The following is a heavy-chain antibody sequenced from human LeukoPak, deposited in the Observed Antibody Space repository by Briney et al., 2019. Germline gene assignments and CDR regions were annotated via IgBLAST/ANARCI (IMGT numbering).Heavy chain of an antibody. CDR2: IRFDGTDK. Sequence: PGGSLRLSCAASGFTFSNFGMHWVRQAPGKGLEWVAFIRFDGTDKLYADSVKARFTISRDNSQNTVSLQVNNLRSEDTALYYCAKTSLSDPSGHYYYMDAWGKGTTVTVSS. V-gene: IGHV3-30*02. CDR1: GFTFSNFG. CDR3: AKTSLSDPSGHYYYMDA. J-gene: IGHJ6*03. D-gene: IGHD3-3*01.